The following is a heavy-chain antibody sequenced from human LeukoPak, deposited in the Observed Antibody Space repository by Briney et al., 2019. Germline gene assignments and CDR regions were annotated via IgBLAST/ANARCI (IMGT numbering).Heavy chain of an antibody. CDR3: ASRDYYGSGSYQY. D-gene: IGHD3-10*01. Sequence: ASETLSLTCTVSGGSISSGDYYWSWIRQPPGKGLEWIGYIYYSGRTYYNPSLKSRVTISVDTSKNHFSLKLTSVTAADTAVYYCASRDYYGSGSYQYWGQETLVTVSS. V-gene: IGHV4-30-4*01. CDR1: GGSISSGDYY. CDR2: IYYSGRT. J-gene: IGHJ4*02.